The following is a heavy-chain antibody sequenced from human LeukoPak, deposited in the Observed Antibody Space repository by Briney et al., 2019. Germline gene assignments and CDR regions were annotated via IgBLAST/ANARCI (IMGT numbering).Heavy chain of an antibody. CDR1: GGSISSYY. CDR2: IYISGSA. D-gene: IGHD1-1*01. Sequence: SETLSLTCTVSGGSISSYYWSWIRQPAGKGLEWIGRIYISGSANYNPSLKSRVTMSVDTSKNQFSLKLSSVTAADTAVYYCARDRGTWNDDGFDYWGQGTLVTVSS. J-gene: IGHJ4*02. CDR3: ARDRGTWNDDGFDY. V-gene: IGHV4-4*07.